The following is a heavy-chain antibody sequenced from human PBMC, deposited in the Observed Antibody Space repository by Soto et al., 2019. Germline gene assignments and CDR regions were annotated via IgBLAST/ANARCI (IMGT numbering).Heavy chain of an antibody. Sequence: QVQLVQSGAEVKKPGASVKVSCKASGYTFTSYYMHWVRQAPGQGLEWMGIINPSGGSTSYAQKFQGRVTVTRDTSTSTVYMELSSLRSEDTAVYYCARGGRTYYYDSSGEGAFDYWGQGTLVTVSS. CDR3: ARGGRTYYYDSSGEGAFDY. CDR2: INPSGGST. V-gene: IGHV1-46*01. D-gene: IGHD3-22*01. J-gene: IGHJ4*02. CDR1: GYTFTSYY.